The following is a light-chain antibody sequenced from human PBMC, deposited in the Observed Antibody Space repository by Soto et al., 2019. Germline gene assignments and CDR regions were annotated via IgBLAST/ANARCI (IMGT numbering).Light chain of an antibody. CDR3: AEWDDSLNGAV. J-gene: IGLJ7*01. Sequence: QSVVTQPPSASGTPGQRVTISCSGSSSNIGSNSVNWYQQLPGTAPKLLIYSNNQRPSGVPDRFSGSKSGTSASLAISGRQSEDEAAYYCAEWDDSLNGAVFGGGTQLTVL. CDR1: SSNIGSNS. V-gene: IGLV1-44*01. CDR2: SNN.